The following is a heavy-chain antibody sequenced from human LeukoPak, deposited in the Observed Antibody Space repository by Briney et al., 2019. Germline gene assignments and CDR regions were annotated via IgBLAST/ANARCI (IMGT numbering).Heavy chain of an antibody. CDR1: GCTFTGYY. CDR3: ASGITMVRGANGDY. Sequence: GASVKVSCKASGCTFTGYYMHWVRQAPGQGLEWMGWINPNSGGTNYAQKFQGRVTMTRDTSISTAYMELSRLRSDDTAVYYCASGITMVRGANGDYWGQGTLVTVSS. D-gene: IGHD3-10*01. CDR2: INPNSGGT. V-gene: IGHV1-2*02. J-gene: IGHJ4*02.